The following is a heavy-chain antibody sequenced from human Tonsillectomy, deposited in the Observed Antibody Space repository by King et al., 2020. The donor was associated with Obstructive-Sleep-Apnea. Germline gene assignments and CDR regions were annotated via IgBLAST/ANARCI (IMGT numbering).Heavy chain of an antibody. CDR2: ISYDGSNK. J-gene: IGHJ5*02. V-gene: IGHV3-30-3*01. CDR1: GFTFSTYA. CDR3: AWDGPVVVTAAMPGFNWFDP. D-gene: IGHD2-2*01. Sequence: QVQLVESGGGVVQPGRSLRLSCAASGFTFSTYAMYWVRQAPGKGLEGVAVISYDGSNKYYADSVKGRFTISRDHSKNTLYLQMNSLRAEDTAVDYCAWDGPVVVTAAMPGFNWFDPWGQGTLVIVSS.